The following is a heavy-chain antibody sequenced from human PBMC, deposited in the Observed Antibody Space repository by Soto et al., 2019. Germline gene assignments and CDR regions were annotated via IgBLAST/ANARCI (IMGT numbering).Heavy chain of an antibody. CDR2: IKDDGSEI. CDR3: VRDHDLYVRHFRN. V-gene: IGHV3-7*01. Sequence: EVQLVESGGGLVQPGGSLRLSCAASGFIFSTSWMTWFRQAPGKGLEWVANIKDDGSEIYYVASVRGRFTISRDNARSTLYLQMNNLRAEDTAHYYCVRDHDLYVRHFRNWGQGTLVTVSS. D-gene: IGHD1-1*01. J-gene: IGHJ1*01. CDR1: GFIFSTSW.